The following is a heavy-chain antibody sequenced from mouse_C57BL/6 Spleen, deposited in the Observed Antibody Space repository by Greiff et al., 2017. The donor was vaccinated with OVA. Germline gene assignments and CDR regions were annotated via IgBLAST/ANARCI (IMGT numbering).Heavy chain of an antibody. V-gene: IGHV1-76*01. CDR2: IYPGSGNT. D-gene: IGHD2-1*01. CDR3: ARGLLWYSDY. Sequence: QVTLKVSGAELVRPGASVKLSCKASGYTFTDYYINWVKQRPGQGLEWIARIYPGSGNTYYNEKFKGKATLTAEKSSSTAYMQLSSLTSEDSAVYFCARGLLWYSDYWGQGTTLTVSS. J-gene: IGHJ2*01. CDR1: GYTFTDYY.